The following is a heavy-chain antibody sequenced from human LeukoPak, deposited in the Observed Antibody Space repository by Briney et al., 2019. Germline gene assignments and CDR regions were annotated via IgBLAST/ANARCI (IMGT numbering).Heavy chain of an antibody. J-gene: IGHJ4*02. CDR2: ISITSIYI. CDR3: ARDPIVVVTSKGRPLDY. D-gene: IGHD3-22*01. Sequence: GGSLRLSCAASGFTFSSYSMNWVRQAPGKGLEWVSSISITSIYIYYADSLKGRFTISRDNAKNTLYLQMNSLRAEDTAVYYCARDPIVVVTSKGRPLDYWGQGTLVTVSS. CDR1: GFTFSSYS. V-gene: IGHV3-21*01.